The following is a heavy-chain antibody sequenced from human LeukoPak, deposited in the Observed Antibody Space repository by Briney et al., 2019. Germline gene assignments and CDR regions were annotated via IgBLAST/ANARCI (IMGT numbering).Heavy chain of an antibody. V-gene: IGHV1-18*01. CDR3: ARGKDLWSGYRGLDY. CDR2: LSADKANT. D-gene: IGHD3-3*01. Sequence: ASVTVSCKASGHTFTTHGVGWVRQAPGQGLEWMGWLSADKANTKYAQNLQGRLTMTTDTSTGTAYMELRSLRSDDTAVYYCARGKDLWSGYRGLDYWGQGTLVTVSS. J-gene: IGHJ4*02. CDR1: GHTFTTHG.